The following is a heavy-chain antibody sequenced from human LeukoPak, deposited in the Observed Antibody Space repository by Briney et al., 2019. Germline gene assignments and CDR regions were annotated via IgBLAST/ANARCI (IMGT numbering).Heavy chain of an antibody. CDR3: AKDSGSYYFDY. Sequence: GGSLTLSCAASGFTFSSYGMHWVRQAPGKGLEWVAFIRYDGSNKYYADSVKGRFTISRDNSKNTLYLQMNSLRAEDTAVYYCAKDSGSYYFDYWGQGTLVTVSS. D-gene: IGHD1-26*01. CDR2: IRYDGSNK. J-gene: IGHJ4*02. V-gene: IGHV3-30*02. CDR1: GFTFSSYG.